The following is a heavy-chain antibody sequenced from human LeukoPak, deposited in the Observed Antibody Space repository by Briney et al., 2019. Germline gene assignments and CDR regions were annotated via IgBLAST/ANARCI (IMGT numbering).Heavy chain of an antibody. J-gene: IGHJ3*02. CDR2: INWNGGST. V-gene: IGHV3-20*04. D-gene: IGHD6-13*01. CDR1: GFTFDDYG. CDR3: ATSSSWANDAFDI. Sequence: RSGGSLRLSCAASGFTFDDYGMNWVRQAPGKGLEWVSGINWNGGSTGYADSVKGRFTISRDNAKNSLYLQMNSLRAEDTAFYYCATSSSWANDAFDIWGQGTMVTVSS.